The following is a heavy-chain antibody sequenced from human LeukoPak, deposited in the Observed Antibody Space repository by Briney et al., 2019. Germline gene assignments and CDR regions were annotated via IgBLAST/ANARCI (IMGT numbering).Heavy chain of an antibody. CDR3: TRTPVGAITP. J-gene: IGHJ5*02. CDR1: GFTFSSYW. D-gene: IGHD1-26*01. Sequence: PGGSLRLSCAASGFTFSSYWMTWFRQAPGKGLEWVANIKQDGSEKYYVDSVKGRFTISRDNAKNSLYLQMNSLRVEDTAVYYCTRTPVGAITPWGQGSPVTVSS. V-gene: IGHV3-7*01. CDR2: IKQDGSEK.